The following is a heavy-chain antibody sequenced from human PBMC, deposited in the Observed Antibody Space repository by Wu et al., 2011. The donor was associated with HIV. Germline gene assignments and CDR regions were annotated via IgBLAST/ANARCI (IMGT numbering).Heavy chain of an antibody. CDR3: AMGPQPTSSWYLNAFDY. D-gene: IGHD6-13*01. V-gene: IGHV1-8*03. CDR1: GYTFTRYD. Sequence: QVQLVQSGAEVKKPGASVKVSCKASGYTFTRYDINWVRQATGQGLEWMGWMNPNSGNTGYAHKFKGRVTITRDISISTAYMELSSLRSEDTAVYYCAMGPQPTSSWYLNAFDYWGQGTLVTVSS. CDR2: MNPNSGNT. J-gene: IGHJ4*02.